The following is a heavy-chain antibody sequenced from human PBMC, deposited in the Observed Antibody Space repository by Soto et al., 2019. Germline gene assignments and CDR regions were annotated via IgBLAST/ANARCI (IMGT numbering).Heavy chain of an antibody. V-gene: IGHV1-18*01. CDR2: ISAYNGNT. CDR3: ARVPPGLSYGDYYYYYYMDV. Sequence: ASVKVSCTASGYTFTSYGISWVRQAPGQGLEWMGWISAYNGNTNYAQKLQGRVTMTTDTSTSTAYMELRSLRSDDTAVYYCARVPPGLSYGDYYYYYYMDVWGKGTTVTVSS. D-gene: IGHD4-17*01. CDR1: GYTFTSYG. J-gene: IGHJ6*03.